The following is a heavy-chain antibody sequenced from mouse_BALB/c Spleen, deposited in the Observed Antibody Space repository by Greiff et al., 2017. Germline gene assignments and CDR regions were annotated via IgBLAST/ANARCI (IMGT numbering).Heavy chain of an antibody. CDR3: ARFYGGY. V-gene: IGHV1-7*01. D-gene: IGHD1-1*01. Sequence: VQLVESGAELAKPGASVKMSCKASGYTFTSYWMHWVKQRPGQGLEWIGYINPSTGYTEYNQKFKDKATLTADKSSSTAYMQLSSLTSEDSAVYYCARFYGGYWGQGTTLTVSS. CDR1: GYTFTSYW. J-gene: IGHJ2*01. CDR2: INPSTGYT.